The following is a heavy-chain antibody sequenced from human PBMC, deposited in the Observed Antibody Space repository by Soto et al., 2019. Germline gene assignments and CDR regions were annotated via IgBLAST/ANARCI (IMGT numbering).Heavy chain of an antibody. CDR3: AKGGAIVAAGTRVYLYNAMEV. J-gene: IGHJ6*01. D-gene: IGHD1-26*01. Sequence: ASVKVSCKASGYTFTGYYVHWVRQAPLQVLEWMVCINPNSGDTYLAQRFQGRVTMNRDTSIGTAYMELRGLTSDDTAEYYCAKGGAIVAAGTRVYLYNAMEVWGQGTTVTLSS. V-gene: IGHV1-2*02. CDR1: GYTFTGYY. CDR2: INPNSGDT.